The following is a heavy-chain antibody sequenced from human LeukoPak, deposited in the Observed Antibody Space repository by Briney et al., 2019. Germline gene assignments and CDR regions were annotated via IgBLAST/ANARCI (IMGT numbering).Heavy chain of an antibody. CDR3: ARHSPMITFGGVIARRYFDY. D-gene: IGHD3-16*02. CDR2: INHSGST. J-gene: IGHJ4*02. CDR1: GGSFSGYY. V-gene: IGHV4-34*01. Sequence: SETLSLTCAVYGGSFSGYYWSWIRQPPGKGLEWIGEINHSGSTNHNPSLKSRVTISVDTSKNQFSLKLSSVTAADTAVYYCARHSPMITFGGVIARRYFDYWGQGTLVTVSS.